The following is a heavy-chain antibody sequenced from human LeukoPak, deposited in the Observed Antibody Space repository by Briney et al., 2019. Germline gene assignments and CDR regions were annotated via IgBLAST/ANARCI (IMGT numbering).Heavy chain of an antibody. Sequence: PGGSLRLSCAASGFTFSSYGMHWVRQAPGKGLEWVAVIWYDGSNQYYADSVKGRFTISRDNAKNSLYLQMNSLRAEDTAVYYCARGKYSSGWFDYWGQGTLVTVSS. D-gene: IGHD6-19*01. V-gene: IGHV3-33*01. CDR3: ARGKYSSGWFDY. CDR1: GFTFSSYG. J-gene: IGHJ4*02. CDR2: IWYDGSNQ.